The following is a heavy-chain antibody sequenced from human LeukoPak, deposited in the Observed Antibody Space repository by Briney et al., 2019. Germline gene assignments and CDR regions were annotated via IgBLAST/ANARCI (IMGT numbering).Heavy chain of an antibody. CDR2: IKQDGSEK. CDR1: GFTFGDYA. V-gene: IGHV3-7*01. J-gene: IGHJ5*02. CDR3: VRASSGWYNWFDP. D-gene: IGHD6-19*01. Sequence: GGSLRLSCTASGFTFGDYAISWVRQAPGTGLEWVANIKQDGSEKYYVDSVKGRFTISRDNAKNSLYLQMNSLRAEDTAVYYCVRASSGWYNWFDPWGQGTLVTVSS.